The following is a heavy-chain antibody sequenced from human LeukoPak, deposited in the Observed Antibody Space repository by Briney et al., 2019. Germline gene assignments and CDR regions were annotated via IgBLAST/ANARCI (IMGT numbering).Heavy chain of an antibody. V-gene: IGHV4-59*01. Sequence: SETLSLTCTVSGGSISSYYWSWIRQPPGKGLEWIGYIYYTGSTNYNPSLKSRVTISVDTSKNQFSLKLSSVTAADTAVYYCARAMYGDYLDYWGQGTLVTVPS. D-gene: IGHD4-17*01. J-gene: IGHJ4*02. CDR1: GGSISSYY. CDR3: ARAMYGDYLDY. CDR2: IYYTGST.